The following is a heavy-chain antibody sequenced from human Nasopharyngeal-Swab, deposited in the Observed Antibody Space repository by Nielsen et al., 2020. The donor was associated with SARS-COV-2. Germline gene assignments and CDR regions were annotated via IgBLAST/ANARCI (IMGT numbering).Heavy chain of an antibody. J-gene: IGHJ6*02. V-gene: IGHV3-7*01. CDR3: WRMTAYGKDV. D-gene: IGHD2-8*01. CDR1: GFSFSSYW. CDR2: IKQDGSET. Sequence: GGSLRLSCAASGFSFSSYWMSWVRQAPGKGPEWVANIKQDGSETYYGDSVKGRFTISRDNAKNSVYLQMNSLRAEDTAVYFCWRMTAYGKDVWGHGTTVNVYS.